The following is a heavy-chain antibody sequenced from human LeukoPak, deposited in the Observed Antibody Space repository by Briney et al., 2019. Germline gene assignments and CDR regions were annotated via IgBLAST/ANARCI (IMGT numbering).Heavy chain of an antibody. CDR2: ISAYNGNT. Sequence: ASVKVSCKASGYTFTSYGISWVRQAPGQGLEWMGWISAYNGNTNYAQKLQGRATMTTDTSTSTAYMELRSLRSDDTAVYYCARAYYDFWSGYYTYFDYWGQGTLVTVSS. D-gene: IGHD3-3*01. V-gene: IGHV1-18*01. CDR3: ARAYYDFWSGYYTYFDY. J-gene: IGHJ4*02. CDR1: GYTFTSYG.